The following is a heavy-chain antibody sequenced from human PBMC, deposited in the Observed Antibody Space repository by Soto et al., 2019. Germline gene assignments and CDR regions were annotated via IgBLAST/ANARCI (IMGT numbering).Heavy chain of an antibody. CDR3: ARGPLVGPLDS. V-gene: IGHV3-64*01. Sequence: GGSLRLSCTASGFTFSRTPMYWVRQAPGKGLEYVSAITTNAFNTYYASSVKGRFTISRDNFKNTLFLQMGSLTTEDTAFYYCARGPLVGPLDSWGQGTLVTVSS. D-gene: IGHD1-26*01. CDR1: GFTFSRTP. J-gene: IGHJ4*02. CDR2: ITTNAFNT.